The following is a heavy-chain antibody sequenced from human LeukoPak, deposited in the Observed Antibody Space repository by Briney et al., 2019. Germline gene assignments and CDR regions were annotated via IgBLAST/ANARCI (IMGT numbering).Heavy chain of an antibody. CDR3: ARDRVLGCLDF. V-gene: IGHV3-30*02. CDR1: GFAFNTYG. Sequence: GGSLRLSCEASGFAFNTYGMHWVRQAPGKGLEWVAFIRYDGSDKYYADSVKGRFTISRDNSKNTLYLLMNSLRADDTAVYYCARDRVLGCLDFWGQGTLVTVSS. CDR2: IRYDGSDK. D-gene: IGHD3-16*01. J-gene: IGHJ4*02.